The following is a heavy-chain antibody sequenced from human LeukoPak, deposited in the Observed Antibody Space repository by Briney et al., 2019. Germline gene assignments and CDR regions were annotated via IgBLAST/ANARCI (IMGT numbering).Heavy chain of an antibody. D-gene: IGHD1-26*01. CDR2: IYYSGST. V-gene: IGHV4-30-4*08. CDR3: ARGAVGATRIDY. Sequence: SQTLSLTCTVSGGSISSGDYYWSWIRQPPGKGLEWIGYIYYSGSTYYNPSLKSRVTISVDTSKNQFSLKLSSVTAADTAVYYCARGAVGATRIDYWGQGTLVTVSS. J-gene: IGHJ4*02. CDR1: GGSISSGDYY.